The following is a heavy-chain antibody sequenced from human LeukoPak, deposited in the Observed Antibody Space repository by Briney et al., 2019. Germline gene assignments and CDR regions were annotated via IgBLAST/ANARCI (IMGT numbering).Heavy chain of an antibody. CDR2: INHSGST. D-gene: IGHD3-10*01. J-gene: IGHJ4*02. CDR1: GGSFSGYY. Sequence: PSETLSLTCAVYGGSFSGYYWSWIRQPPGKGLELIGEINHSGSTNYNPSLKSRVTISVDTSKNQFSLKLSSVTAADTAVYYCARGITMVRGVIASTDYWGQGTLVTVSS. V-gene: IGHV4-34*01. CDR3: ARGITMVRGVIASTDY.